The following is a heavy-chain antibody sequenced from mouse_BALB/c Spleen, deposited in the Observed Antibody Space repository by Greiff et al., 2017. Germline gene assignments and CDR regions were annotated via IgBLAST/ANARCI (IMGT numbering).Heavy chain of an antibody. CDR3: ARSGRLRPDAMDY. CDR2: IDPSDSYT. J-gene: IGHJ4*01. CDR1: GYTFTSYW. D-gene: IGHD2-4*01. V-gene: IGHV1-69*02. Sequence: QVQLQQSGAELVKPGASVKLSCKASGYTFTSYWMHWVKQRPGQGLEWIGEIDPSDSYTNYNQKFKGKATLTVDKSSSTAYMQLSSLTSEDSAVYYCARSGRLRPDAMDYWGQGTSVTVSS.